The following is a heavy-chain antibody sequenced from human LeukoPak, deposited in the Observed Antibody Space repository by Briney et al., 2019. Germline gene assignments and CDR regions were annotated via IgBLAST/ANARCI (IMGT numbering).Heavy chain of an antibody. J-gene: IGHJ4*02. CDR2: ISAYNGDT. CDR1: GYTFSDNF. V-gene: IGHV1-18*04. CDR3: ASQYFDY. Sequence: GASVKVSCKASGYTFSDNFMHWVRQAPGQGLEWMGWISAYNGDTNYAQKLQGRVTMTTDTSTSTAYMELRSLRSDDTAVYYCASQYFDYWGQGTLVTVSS.